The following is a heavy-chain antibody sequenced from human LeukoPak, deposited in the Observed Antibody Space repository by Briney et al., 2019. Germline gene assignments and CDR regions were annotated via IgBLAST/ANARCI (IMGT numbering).Heavy chain of an antibody. Sequence: GASVKVSCKASGYTFTGYYMHWVRQAPGQGLEWMGWINPNSGGTNFAQNFQGRVTMTRDTSISTAYMDLSRLRSDDTAVYYCARDKGYYGSSGSSHYLDYWGQGTLVTVSS. CDR3: ARDKGYYGSSGSSHYLDY. D-gene: IGHD3-22*01. V-gene: IGHV1-2*02. CDR1: GYTFTGYY. CDR2: INPNSGGT. J-gene: IGHJ4*02.